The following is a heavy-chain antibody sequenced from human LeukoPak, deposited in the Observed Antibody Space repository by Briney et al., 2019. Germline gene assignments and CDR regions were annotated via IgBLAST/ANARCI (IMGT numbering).Heavy chain of an antibody. V-gene: IGHV4-39*01. CDR2: IYYSGST. CDR1: GGSISSTTYY. D-gene: IGHD5/OR15-5a*01. J-gene: IGHJ5*02. CDR3: APLPIRSTTSPGNWFDP. Sequence: SETLSLTCTASGGSISSTTYYWGWIRQPPGKGLEWIGSIYYSGSTYYNLSLKSRVTISIDTSKSQFSLKLSSVAAADTAIYYCAPLPIRSTTSPGNWFDPWGQGTLVTVSS.